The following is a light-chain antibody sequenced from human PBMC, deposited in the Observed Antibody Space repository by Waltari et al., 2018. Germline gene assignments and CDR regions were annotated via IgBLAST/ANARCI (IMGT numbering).Light chain of an antibody. CDR3: CSYAGNYRV. CDR1: SRNAAVYHY. CDR2: DIT. J-gene: IGLJ2*01. V-gene: IGLV2-11*01. Sequence: QSALTQPRSVSGSPGQSVTIPCTGTSRNAAVYHYVSWFQQHPGKAPRPLIFDITTRPLGVPDPFSGSKSGNTASLTISGLQPEDEADYYCCSYAGNYRVFGGGTKVTVL.